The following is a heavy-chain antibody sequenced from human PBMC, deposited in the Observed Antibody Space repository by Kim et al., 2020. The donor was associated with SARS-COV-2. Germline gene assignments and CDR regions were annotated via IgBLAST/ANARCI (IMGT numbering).Heavy chain of an antibody. CDR3: AKAPLTTTAPTGADY. CDR2: ISATGGST. V-gene: IGHV3-23*01. J-gene: IGHJ4*02. D-gene: IGHD4-17*01. CDR1: GFIFNSYA. Sequence: GGSLRLSCGASGFIFNSYAMNWVRQAPGKGPEWVSGISATGGSTYYADSVKGRFTISRDNSRNTLFLQMNNLRAEDTAIYYCAKAPLTTTAPTGADYWGQGTLVTVSS.